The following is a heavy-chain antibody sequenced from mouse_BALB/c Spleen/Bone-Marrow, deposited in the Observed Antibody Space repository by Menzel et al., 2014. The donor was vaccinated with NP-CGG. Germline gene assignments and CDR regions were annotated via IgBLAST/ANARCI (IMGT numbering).Heavy chain of an antibody. CDR3: ARRDGYLDY. CDR1: GFTFSSYA. V-gene: IGHV5-9-3*01. Sequence: EVKLVESGGGLVKPGGSLKLSCAASGFTFSSYAMSWVRQTPEKRLEWVATISSGGSYTYYPDSVKGRFTISGDNAKNTLYLQMSSLRSEDTAMYYCARRDGYLDYWGQGTTLTVSS. D-gene: IGHD2-3*01. J-gene: IGHJ2*01. CDR2: ISSGGSYT.